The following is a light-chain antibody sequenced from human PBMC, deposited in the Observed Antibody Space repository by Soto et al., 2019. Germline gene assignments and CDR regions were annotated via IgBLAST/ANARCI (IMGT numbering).Light chain of an antibody. Sequence: GDRVTITCRASRYIRSDLSWYQQRPGQAPKVLIYVASNLQSGVPSRFSGSGYGTDFTLTISSLQPEDFATYYCQHYNSYSEAFGQGTKVDI. CDR3: QHYNSYSEA. V-gene: IGKV1-6*01. CDR1: RYIRSD. CDR2: VAS. J-gene: IGKJ1*01.